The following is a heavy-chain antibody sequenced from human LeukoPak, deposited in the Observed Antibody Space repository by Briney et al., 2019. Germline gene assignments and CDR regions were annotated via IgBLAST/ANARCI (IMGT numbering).Heavy chain of an antibody. CDR1: GFTFSTSS. CDR2: ISSSSSTI. V-gene: IGHV3-48*01. CDR3: ARAPALRFLEYYFYYMDV. D-gene: IGHD3-3*01. J-gene: IGHJ6*03. Sequence: GGSLRLSCAASGFTFSTSSMNWVRQAPGKGLEWVSYISSSSSTIYYADSVKGRFTISRDNARTSLYLQMHSLRADDTAVYYCARAPALRFLEYYFYYMDVWGKGTTVTVSS.